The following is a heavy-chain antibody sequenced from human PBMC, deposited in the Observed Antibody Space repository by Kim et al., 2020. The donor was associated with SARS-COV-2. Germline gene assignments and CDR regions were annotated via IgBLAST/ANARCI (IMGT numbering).Heavy chain of an antibody. CDR3: ARGRGLDA. J-gene: IGHJ5*02. D-gene: IGHD3-16*01. CDR2: DGTEK. Sequence: DGTEKYYVDSVKGRFNVSRDNAKKSLYLQMNSLRVEDTAMYYCARGRGLDAWGQGTLVTVSS. V-gene: IGHV3-7*01.